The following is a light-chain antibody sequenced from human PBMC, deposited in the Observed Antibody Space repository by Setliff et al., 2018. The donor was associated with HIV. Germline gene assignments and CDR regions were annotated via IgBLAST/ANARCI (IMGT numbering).Light chain of an antibody. CDR2: EVS. Sequence: QSALTQPPSASGSPGHSVTISCTGTSSDVGGYNFVSWYQHHPGKAPKLMIYEVSKRPSGVPDRFSGSKSGNTASLTASGLQAEDEADYYCSSYAGSNSYVFGTGTKVTVL. J-gene: IGLJ1*01. V-gene: IGLV2-8*01. CDR1: SSDVGGYNF. CDR3: SSYAGSNSYV.